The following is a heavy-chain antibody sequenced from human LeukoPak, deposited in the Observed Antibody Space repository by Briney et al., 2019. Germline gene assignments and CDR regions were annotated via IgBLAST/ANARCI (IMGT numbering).Heavy chain of an antibody. CDR1: GFTVNSNY. D-gene: IGHD3-9*01. Sequence: GGSLRLSCAASGFTVNSNYMSWVRQAPGKGLKWVSIIYSGGSTYYADSAKGRFTISRDNSKNTLYLQMNSLRGEDTAVYYCARVVVTIFSSHFDYWGQGTLVTVSS. J-gene: IGHJ4*02. CDR2: IYSGGST. V-gene: IGHV3-66*02. CDR3: ARVVVTIFSSHFDY.